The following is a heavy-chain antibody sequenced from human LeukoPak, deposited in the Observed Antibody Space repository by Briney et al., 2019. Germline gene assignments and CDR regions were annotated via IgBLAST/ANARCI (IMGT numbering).Heavy chain of an antibody. J-gene: IGHJ3*02. CDR2: ISGSGGST. Sequence: GGSLRLSCAASGFTFSSYAMSWVRQAPGKGLEWVSAISGSGGSTYCADSVKGRFTISRDNSKNTLYLQMNSLRAEDTAVYYCAKDEINYYDHDAFDIWGQGTMVTVSS. CDR1: GFTFSSYA. D-gene: IGHD3-22*01. V-gene: IGHV3-23*01. CDR3: AKDEINYYDHDAFDI.